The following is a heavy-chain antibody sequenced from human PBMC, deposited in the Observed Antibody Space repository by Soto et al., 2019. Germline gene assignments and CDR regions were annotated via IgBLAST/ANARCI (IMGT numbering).Heavy chain of an antibody. V-gene: IGHV3-30-3*01. J-gene: IGHJ4*02. CDR3: ARDKSPYSSGWHNRHFDY. CDR1: GFTFSSYA. D-gene: IGHD6-19*01. Sequence: QVQLVESGGGVVQPGRSLRLSCAASGFTFSSYAMHWVRQAPGKGLEWVAVISYDGSNKYYADSVKGRFTISRDNSQNTLYLQMHSLRAEDTAMYYCARDKSPYSSGWHNRHFDYWGQGTLVTVSS. CDR2: ISYDGSNK.